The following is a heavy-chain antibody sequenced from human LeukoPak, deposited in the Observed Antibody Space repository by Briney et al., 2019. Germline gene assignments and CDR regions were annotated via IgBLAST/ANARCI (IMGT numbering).Heavy chain of an antibody. CDR1: GGSISSYY. D-gene: IGHD5-18*01. J-gene: IGHJ5*02. CDR3: ARTIQLWKATVWFDP. CDR2: IYTSGST. Sequence: SETLSLTCTVSGGSISSYYWSWIRQPAGKGLEWIGRIYTSGSTNYNPSLKSRVTMSVDTSKNRFSLKLSSVTAADTAVYYCARTIQLWKATVWFDPWGQGTLVTVSS. V-gene: IGHV4-4*07.